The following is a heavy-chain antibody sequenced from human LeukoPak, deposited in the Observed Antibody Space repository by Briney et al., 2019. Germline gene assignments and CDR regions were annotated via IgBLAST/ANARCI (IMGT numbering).Heavy chain of an antibody. D-gene: IGHD3-10*01. CDR3: TIWFGEQGPYYYYMDV. CDR1: GFTFSGSA. CDR2: IRSKANSYAT. Sequence: PGGSLRLSCAASGFTFSGSAMHWVRQASGKGLEWVGRIRSKANSYATAYAASVKGRFTISRDDSKNTAYLQMNSLKTEDTAVYYCTIWFGEQGPYYYYMDVWGKGTTVTVSS. J-gene: IGHJ6*03. V-gene: IGHV3-73*01.